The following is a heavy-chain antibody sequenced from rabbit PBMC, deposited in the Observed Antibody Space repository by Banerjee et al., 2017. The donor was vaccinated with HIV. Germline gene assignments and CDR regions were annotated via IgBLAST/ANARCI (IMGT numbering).Heavy chain of an antibody. J-gene: IGHJ6*01. Sequence: QSLEESGGDLVKPGASLTLTCTASGFSFSSGYSMCWVRQAPGKGLEWIGCIYVGSSESTYYASWAKGRFTISKTSSTTVTLQMTGLTAADTATYFCARRYSTNGGYALWGPGTLVTVS. CDR1: GFSFSSGYS. V-gene: IGHV1S40*01. CDR2: IYVGSSEST. CDR3: ARRYSTNGGYAL. D-gene: IGHD1-1*01.